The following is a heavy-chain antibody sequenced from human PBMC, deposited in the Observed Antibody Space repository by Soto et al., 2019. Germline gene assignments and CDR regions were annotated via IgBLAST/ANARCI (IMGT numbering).Heavy chain of an antibody. Sequence: EVQLVESGGGLVKPGGSPRLSCAASGFTFSDYSILWVRQAPGKGLEWLSFIANGDNHIFYSDSVKGRFTIYRDNAKNSVYLQMNNLRDDATAVYYCARENGHCTGDGCNLGAFDIWGQGTMVTVSS. CDR3: ARENGHCTGDGCNLGAFDI. V-gene: IGHV3-21*01. D-gene: IGHD2-8*02. CDR1: GFTFSDYS. CDR2: IANGDNHI. J-gene: IGHJ3*02.